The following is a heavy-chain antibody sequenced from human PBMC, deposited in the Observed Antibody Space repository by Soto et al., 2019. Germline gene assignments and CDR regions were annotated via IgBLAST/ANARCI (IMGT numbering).Heavy chain of an antibody. D-gene: IGHD3-10*01. Sequence: QVQLQESGPGLVKPSETLSLTCTVSGGSISTYYWSWIRQPPGKGLEWIGDIYYSGSTNYNPSLKSRATISVDTSKNQFSLKLSSVTAADTAVYYCARRYGLSAFDIWGQGTTVTVFS. CDR3: ARRYGLSAFDI. CDR1: GGSISTYY. CDR2: IYYSGST. V-gene: IGHV4-59*08. J-gene: IGHJ3*02.